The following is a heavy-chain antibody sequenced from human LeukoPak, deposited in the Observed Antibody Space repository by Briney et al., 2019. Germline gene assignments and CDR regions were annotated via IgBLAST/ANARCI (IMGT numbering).Heavy chain of an antibody. V-gene: IGHV4-34*01. CDR2: INHSGST. D-gene: IGHD3-22*01. CDR1: GGSFSGYY. CDR3: ARDSWYYYDSSGYYERQFDY. J-gene: IGHJ4*02. Sequence: KPSETLSLTCAVYGGSFSGYYWSWSRQPPGKGLEWIGEINHSGSTNYNPSLKSRVTISVDTSKNQFSLKLSSVTAADTAVYYCARDSWYYYDSSGYYERQFDYWGQGTLVTVSS.